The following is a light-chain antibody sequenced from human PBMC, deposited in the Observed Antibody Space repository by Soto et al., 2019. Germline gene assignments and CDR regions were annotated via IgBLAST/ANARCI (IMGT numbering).Light chain of an antibody. Sequence: DIQMTQSPSSLSASVGDRVTITCRPSQAVPNNMAWYQQKPGKPPKLLIYEESTLHSGVPSRFSDRKSGTQFTLTIDSLQPEDFAAYYCQQVKTYPRTFGGGTKVDIK. J-gene: IGKJ4*01. CDR2: EES. CDR1: QAVPNN. CDR3: QQVKTYPRT. V-gene: IGKV1-9*01.